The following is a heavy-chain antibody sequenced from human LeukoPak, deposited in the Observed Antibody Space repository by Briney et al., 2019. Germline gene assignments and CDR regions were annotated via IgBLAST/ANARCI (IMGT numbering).Heavy chain of an antibody. D-gene: IGHD3-10*01. J-gene: IGHJ5*02. V-gene: IGHV4-30-4*01. CDR3: ARDHPRWVRGVKFDP. CDR1: GGSISSGDYY. CDR2: IYYSGST. Sequence: SETLSLTCTVSGGSISSGDYYWSWIRQPPGKGLEWIGYIYYSGSTYYNPSLKSRVTISVDTSKNQFSLKLSSVTAADTAVYYCARDHPRWVRGVKFDPWGQGTLVTVSS.